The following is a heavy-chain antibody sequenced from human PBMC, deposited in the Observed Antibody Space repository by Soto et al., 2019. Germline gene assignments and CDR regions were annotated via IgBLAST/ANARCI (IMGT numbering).Heavy chain of an antibody. V-gene: IGHV2-5*02. Sequence: QITLKESGPSLLKPTQTLTLTCTFSGFSLSSGPAGVGWIRQPPGKALEWLALIYWDDDRRYSPSLKSRLTITKDTSKDEVVLTMTNMEPVDTGTYYCAHTRGGGNSACFDAWGQGTLVTVSS. CDR3: AHTRGGGNSACFDA. CDR2: IYWDDDR. D-gene: IGHD2-21*02. J-gene: IGHJ5*02. CDR1: GFSLSSGPAG.